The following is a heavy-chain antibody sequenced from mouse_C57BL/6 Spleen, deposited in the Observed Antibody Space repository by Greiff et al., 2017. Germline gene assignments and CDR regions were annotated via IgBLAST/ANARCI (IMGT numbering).Heavy chain of an antibody. V-gene: IGHV1-7*01. D-gene: IGHD1-1*01. CDR3: ARSYGSSLRFAY. Sequence: QVHVKQSGAELAKPGASVKLSCKASGYTFTSYWMHWLKRRPGQGLVWIGYINPSSGYTKYNQKFKDKATLTADKSSSTAYMQLSSLTYEDSAVYDCARSYGSSLRFAYWGQETLVTVAA. J-gene: IGHJ3*01. CDR1: GYTFTSYW. CDR2: INPSSGYT.